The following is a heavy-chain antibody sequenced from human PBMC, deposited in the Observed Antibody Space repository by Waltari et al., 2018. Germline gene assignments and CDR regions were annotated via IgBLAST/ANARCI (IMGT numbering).Heavy chain of an antibody. V-gene: IGHV3-23*01. J-gene: IGHJ4*02. Sequence: EVQLLESGGGLVQPGGSLRLSCAASGFTFSSYSMSWVRQAPGKGLEWVSAISGSGGSTYYADSVKGRFTISRDNSKNTLYLQMNSLRAEDTAVYYCAKCGGYSSGWYGYWGQGTLVTVSS. CDR3: AKCGGYSSGWYGY. D-gene: IGHD6-19*01. CDR1: GFTFSSYS. CDR2: ISGSGGST.